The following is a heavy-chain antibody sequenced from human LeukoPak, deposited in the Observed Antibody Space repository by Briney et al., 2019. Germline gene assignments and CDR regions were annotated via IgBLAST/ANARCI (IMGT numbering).Heavy chain of an antibody. CDR2: TFYSGST. CDR3: ARQPPFFGDYGGY. Sequence: SETLSLTCSVSGGSISSRNYYWGWIRQSPGKGLEWIGSTFYSGSTYYKSSLKGRVTISADTSKNQFSLRLTSVTATDTAVYYCARQPPFFGDYGGYWGPGTLVTVSS. CDR1: GGSISSRNYY. V-gene: IGHV4-39*01. J-gene: IGHJ4*02. D-gene: IGHD4/OR15-4a*01.